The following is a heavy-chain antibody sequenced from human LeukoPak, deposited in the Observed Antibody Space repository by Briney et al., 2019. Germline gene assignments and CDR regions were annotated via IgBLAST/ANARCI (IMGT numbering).Heavy chain of an antibody. Sequence: GGSLRLSCAASGFTVSSNYMSWVRQAPGKGPEWVSVIYSGGSTYYADSVKGRFTISRDNSKNTLYLQMNSLRAEDTAVYYCARDSKGLLWFGDQGGTGFDYWGQGTLVTVSS. CDR3: ARDSKGLLWFGDQGGTGFDY. D-gene: IGHD3-10*01. CDR1: GFTVSSNY. V-gene: IGHV3-66*01. CDR2: IYSGGST. J-gene: IGHJ4*02.